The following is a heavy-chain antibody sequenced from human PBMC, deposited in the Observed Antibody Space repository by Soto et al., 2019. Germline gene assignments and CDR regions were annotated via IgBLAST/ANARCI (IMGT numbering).Heavy chain of an antibody. Sequence: QVQLVQSGAEVKKPGSSVKVSCKASGGTFSSYAISWVRQAPGQGLEWMGGIIPIFGTANYAQKFQGRVTITSDDSTSTAYMELISLRSEDTAVYYCASSRWLGELLNPTFDYWGQGPLVTVSS. CDR2: IIPIFGTA. D-gene: IGHD3-10*01. CDR3: ASSRWLGELLNPTFDY. J-gene: IGHJ4*02. V-gene: IGHV1-69*01. CDR1: GGTFSSYA.